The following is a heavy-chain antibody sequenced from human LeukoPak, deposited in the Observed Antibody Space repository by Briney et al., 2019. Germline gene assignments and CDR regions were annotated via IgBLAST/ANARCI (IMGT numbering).Heavy chain of an antibody. V-gene: IGHV7-4-1*02. CDR1: GYTFTSYA. Sequence: ASVKVSCKASGYTFTSYAMNWVRQAPGQGLEWMGWINTNTGNPTYAQGFTGRFVFSLDTSVSTAYLQISSLKAEDTAVYYCARVTRVWFGELSYFDYWGQGTLVTVSS. CDR3: ARVTRVWFGELSYFDY. J-gene: IGHJ4*02. D-gene: IGHD3-10*01. CDR2: INTNTGNP.